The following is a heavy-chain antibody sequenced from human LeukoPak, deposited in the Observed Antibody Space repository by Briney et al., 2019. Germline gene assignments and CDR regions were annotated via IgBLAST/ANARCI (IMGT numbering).Heavy chain of an antibody. J-gene: IGHJ6*03. CDR2: VSGSGDNT. CDR3: ACTAYYYYYLDV. V-gene: IGHV3-23*01. Sequence: PGGSLRLSCAAYGFTFSSHAMSWVRQAPGEGLEWVSAVSGSGDNTYYADSVKGRFTISRDNSKNTLYLYTSSLRAEGTAVYYCACTAYYYYYLDVWGKGTTVAVSS. CDR1: GFTFSSHA. D-gene: IGHD5-18*01.